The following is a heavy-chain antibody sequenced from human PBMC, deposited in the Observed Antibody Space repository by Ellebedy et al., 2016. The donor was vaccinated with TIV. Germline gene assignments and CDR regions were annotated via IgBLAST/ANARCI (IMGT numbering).Heavy chain of an antibody. Sequence: GESLKISXAASGFTFSSYAMSWVRQAPGKGLEWVSAISGSGGSTYYADSVKGRFTISRDNSKNTLYLQMNSLRAEDTAVYYCAKEFIPDIVVVAAAAFDFYYYYGMDVWGQGTTVTVSS. CDR1: GFTFSSYA. D-gene: IGHD2-15*01. J-gene: IGHJ6*02. CDR3: AKEFIPDIVVVAAAAFDFYYYYGMDV. CDR2: ISGSGGST. V-gene: IGHV3-23*01.